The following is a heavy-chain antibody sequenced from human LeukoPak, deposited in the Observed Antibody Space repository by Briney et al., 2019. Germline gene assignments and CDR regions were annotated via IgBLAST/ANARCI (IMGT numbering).Heavy chain of an antibody. CDR1: GFTFSSFW. J-gene: IGHJ4*02. D-gene: IGHD5-18*01. V-gene: IGHV3-74*01. CDR3: ARDQGGYSYGWDFDY. Sequence: GGSLRLSCAGSGFTFSSFWMYWVRQAPGKGLVWVSRINSDGYSISYADSVKGRFTISRDNAKNTLYLQMNSLRVEDAAVYYCARDQGGYSYGWDFDYWGQGTLVTVSS. CDR2: INSDGYSI.